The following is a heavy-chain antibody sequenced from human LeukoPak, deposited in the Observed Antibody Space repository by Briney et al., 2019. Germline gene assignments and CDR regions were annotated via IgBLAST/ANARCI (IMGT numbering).Heavy chain of an antibody. Sequence: SETLSLTCAVYGGSFSGYYWSWIRPPPGKGLEWIGEINHSGSTNYNPSLKSRVTISVDTSKNQFSLKLSSVTAADTAVYYCARERDDYNWNYGDRNWFDPWGQGTLVTVSS. D-gene: IGHD1-7*01. CDR1: GGSFSGYY. CDR2: INHSGST. CDR3: ARERDDYNWNYGDRNWFDP. J-gene: IGHJ5*02. V-gene: IGHV4-34*01.